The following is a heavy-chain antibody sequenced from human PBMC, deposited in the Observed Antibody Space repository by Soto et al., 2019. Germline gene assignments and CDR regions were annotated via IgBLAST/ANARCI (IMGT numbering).Heavy chain of an antibody. J-gene: IGHJ6*01. CDR3: ARDGYDFWSGSMAYYYYGMDV. V-gene: IGHV1-3*01. Sequence: ASVKVSCKASGYTFTSYAMHWVRQAPGQRLEWMGWINAGNGNTKYSQKFQGRVTITRDTSASTAYMELSSLRSEDTAVYYCARDGYDFWSGSMAYYYYGMDVWGQGTTVNGSS. D-gene: IGHD3-3*01. CDR1: GYTFTSYA. CDR2: INAGNGNT.